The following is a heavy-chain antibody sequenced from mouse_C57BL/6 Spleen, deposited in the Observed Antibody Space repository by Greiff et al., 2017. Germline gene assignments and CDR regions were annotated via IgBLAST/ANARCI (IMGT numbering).Heavy chain of an antibody. CDR2: ISSGGDYI. CDR1: GFTFSSYA. V-gene: IGHV5-9-1*02. D-gene: IGHD1-1*01. CDR3: TRGDEDDYGSSPY. Sequence: EVQLVEPGAGLLKPGASLKLSCAASGFTFSSYAMSWVRQTPEKRLEWVAYISSGGDYIYYADTVKGRFTISRDNAKNTLYLQMSRLKSEDTAMYYGTRGDEDDYGSSPYWGQGTLVTVSA. J-gene: IGHJ3*01.